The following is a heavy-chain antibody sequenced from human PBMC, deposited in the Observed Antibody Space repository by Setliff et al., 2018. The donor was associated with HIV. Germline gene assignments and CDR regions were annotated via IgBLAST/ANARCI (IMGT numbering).Heavy chain of an antibody. D-gene: IGHD6-13*01. CDR1: GYTFTGYY. CDR2: INPNSGGT. Sequence: ASVKVSCKASGYTFTGYYIHGVRQAPGQGLEWMGWINPNSGGTNYAQKFQGRVTMTRDTSISTAYMEVSRLRSDDTAVYYCASVSQYSSSWYVRWFDPWGQGTLVTVSS. J-gene: IGHJ5*02. CDR3: ASVSQYSSSWYVRWFDP. V-gene: IGHV1-2*02.